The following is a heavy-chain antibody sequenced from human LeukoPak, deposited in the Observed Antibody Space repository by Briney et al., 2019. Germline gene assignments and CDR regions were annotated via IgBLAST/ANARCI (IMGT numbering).Heavy chain of an antibody. D-gene: IGHD3-9*01. CDR1: GGSVSSGSYY. CDR3: ARASNFDNFTGYYERPGFFDY. Sequence: PSETLSLTCTVSGGSVSSGSYYWSWIRQPPGKGLEWIGFVYYTGSTNYNPSLKSRVTMSVYTSNSQFSLKLSSVTAADTAVYSRARASNFDNFTGYYERPGFFDYWGHGILVTVSS. J-gene: IGHJ4*01. CDR2: VYYTGST. V-gene: IGHV4-61*01.